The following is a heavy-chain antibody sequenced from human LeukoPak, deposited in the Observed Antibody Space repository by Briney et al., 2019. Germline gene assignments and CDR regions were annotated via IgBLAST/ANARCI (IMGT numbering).Heavy chain of an antibody. CDR2: IYYSGST. D-gene: IGHD1-7*01. Sequence: SETLSLTCTVSGGSISSYYWSWIRQPPGKGLEWIGYIYYSGSTNYNPSLKSRVTISVDTSMNQFSLKLSSVTAADTAVYYCASLTGTTRGYWGQGTLVTVSS. J-gene: IGHJ4*02. V-gene: IGHV4-59*08. CDR3: ASLTGTTRGY. CDR1: GGSISSYY.